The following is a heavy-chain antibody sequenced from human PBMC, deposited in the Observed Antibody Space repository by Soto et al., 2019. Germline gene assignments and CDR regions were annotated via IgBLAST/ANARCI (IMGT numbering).Heavy chain of an antibody. V-gene: IGHV1-8*01. CDR3: ARSFRVYAIGYYYYYGMDV. D-gene: IGHD2-8*01. CDR1: GYTFTSYD. J-gene: IGHJ6*02. CDR2: MNPNSGNT. Sequence: ASVKVYCKASGYTFTSYDINWVRKATGQGLEWMGWMNPNSGNTGYAQKFQGRVTMTRNTSISTAYMELSSRRCEDTAVYYCARSFRVYAIGYYYYYGMDVWDQGTTVTVSS.